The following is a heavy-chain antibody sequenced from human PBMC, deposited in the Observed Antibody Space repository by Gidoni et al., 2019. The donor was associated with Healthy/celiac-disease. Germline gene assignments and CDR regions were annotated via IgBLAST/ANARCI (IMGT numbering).Heavy chain of an antibody. CDR2: IGRNANSYAT. CDR1: AFTFRGTA. Sequence: EVTLVESGGGLVKPGGSLKLPCAASAFTFRGTAMHWVRQASGKGLELVGRIGRNANSYATAYAASVKGRFTISRDDSKNTAYLQKNILKTEDTAVYYCTSFRYYYYYYMDVWGKETTVTVSS. J-gene: IGHJ6*03. CDR3: TSFRYYYYYYMDV. V-gene: IGHV3-73*01.